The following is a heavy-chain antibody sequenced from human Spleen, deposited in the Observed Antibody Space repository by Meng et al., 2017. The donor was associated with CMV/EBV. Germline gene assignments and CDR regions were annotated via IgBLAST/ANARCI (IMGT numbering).Heavy chain of an antibody. J-gene: IGHJ3*02. V-gene: IGHV3-7*01. CDR1: QFSFSNYW. CDR3: ARDLTIFGVVIIPGAFDI. Sequence: GESLKISCTASQFSFSNYWMSWVRQAPGKGLEWVANIKQDGSEKYYVDSVKGRFTISRDNAKNSLYLQMNSLRAEDTAVYYCARDLTIFGVVIIPGAFDIWGQGTMVTVSS. CDR2: IKQDGSEK. D-gene: IGHD3-3*01.